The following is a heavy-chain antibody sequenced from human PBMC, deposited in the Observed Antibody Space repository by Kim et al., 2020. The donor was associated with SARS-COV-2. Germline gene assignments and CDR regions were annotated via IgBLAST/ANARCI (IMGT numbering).Heavy chain of an antibody. D-gene: IGHD1-26*01. CDR3: VRDEGYSGHYYGSFDY. J-gene: IGHJ4*02. CDR1: GFNFREYE. V-gene: IGHV3-48*03. Sequence: GGSLRLSCAASGFNFREYEMNWVRQAPGKGLEWISYISSSGTTIFYAESVKGRFTISRDNAKKSLSLQMNSLRADDTAIYFCVRDEGYSGHYYGSFDYWGQGTLVTVSS. CDR2: ISSSGTTI.